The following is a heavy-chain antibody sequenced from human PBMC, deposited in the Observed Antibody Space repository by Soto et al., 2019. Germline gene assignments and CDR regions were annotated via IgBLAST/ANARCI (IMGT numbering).Heavy chain of an antibody. CDR1: GFTFSDYY. Sequence: PGGSLRLSCAASGFTFSDYYMSWIRQAPGKGLEWVSYISSSGSTIYYADSVKGRFTISRDNAKNSLYLQMNSLRAEDTAVYYCARECGYCSSTSCYENWFDPWGQGTLVTVSS. CDR2: ISSSGSTI. V-gene: IGHV3-11*01. D-gene: IGHD2-2*03. J-gene: IGHJ5*02. CDR3: ARECGYCSSTSCYENWFDP.